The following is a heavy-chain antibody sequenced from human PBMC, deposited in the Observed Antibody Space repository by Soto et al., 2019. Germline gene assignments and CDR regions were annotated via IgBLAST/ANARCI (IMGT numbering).Heavy chain of an antibody. CDR2: IIPIFGTA. V-gene: IGHV1-69*01. CDR1: GGTFSSYA. D-gene: IGHD2-15*01. Sequence: QVQLVQSGAEVQKPGSSVKVSCKASGGTFSSYAISWVRQAPGQGLEWLGGIIPIFGTANYAQKVQGRVTIPADESTSTAYMELSSLRSEDKAVYYCVRLIVVVGYGMDVWGQGTTVTVSS. J-gene: IGHJ6*02. CDR3: VRLIVVVGYGMDV.